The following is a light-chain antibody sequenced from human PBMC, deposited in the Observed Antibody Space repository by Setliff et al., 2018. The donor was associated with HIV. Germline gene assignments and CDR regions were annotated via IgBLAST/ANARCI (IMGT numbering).Light chain of an antibody. Sequence: QSVLTQPASVSGSPGQSITISCTGTSSDVGGYNYVSWYQHHPGKAPKLIIYEVRNRPSGISNRFSGSKSGNTASLTISGLQAEDEADYYCSSYASSNTLPFGTGTKVTVL. V-gene: IGLV2-14*01. CDR1: SSDVGGYNY. J-gene: IGLJ1*01. CDR3: SSYASSNTLP. CDR2: EVR.